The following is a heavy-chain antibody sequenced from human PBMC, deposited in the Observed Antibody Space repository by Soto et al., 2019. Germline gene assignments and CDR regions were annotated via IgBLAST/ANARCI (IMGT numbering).Heavy chain of an antibody. V-gene: IGHV3-48*03. J-gene: IGHJ4*02. CDR2: ISNSGSAI. CDR1: GFTFSGYA. D-gene: IGHD5-12*01. CDR3: ARDKGEYSGYDSFDY. Sequence: EVQLVESGGGLVQPGGSLRLSCAASGFTFSGYAMHWVRQAPGKGLEWLSYISNSGSAIYYADSVRGRFSISRDNAKNSLYLQMNSLRDEDTGVYYCARDKGEYSGYDSFDYWGQGTLVTVSS.